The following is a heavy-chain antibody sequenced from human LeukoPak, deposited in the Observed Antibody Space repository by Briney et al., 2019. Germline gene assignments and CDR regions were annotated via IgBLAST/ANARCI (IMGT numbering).Heavy chain of an antibody. Sequence: SETLSLTCTVSGGSINHYYWSWIRQPPGKGLEWIGYSYYIESTNYNPSLKSRVTISVDTSRNRFSLKLSSVTAADTAMYYCARDNQWLNAFDIWGQGTMVTVSS. CDR3: ARDNQWLNAFDI. J-gene: IGHJ3*02. CDR1: GGSINHYY. D-gene: IGHD3-22*01. CDR2: SYYIEST. V-gene: IGHV4-59*01.